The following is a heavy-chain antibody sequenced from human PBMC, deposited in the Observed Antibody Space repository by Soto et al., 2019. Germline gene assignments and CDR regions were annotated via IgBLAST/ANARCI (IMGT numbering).Heavy chain of an antibody. V-gene: IGHV1-2*04. CDR3: ARGDSTDCSNGVCSFFYNHDMDV. CDR2: INPKSGGT. CDR1: GYTFVDHY. Sequence: ASVKVSCKTSGYTFVDHYLYWVRQAPGQGLEWMGWINPKSGGTSTAQKFQGWVTMTTDTSISTASMELTRLTSDDTAIYYCARGDSTDCSNGVCSFFYNHDMDVWGQGTTVTVSS. D-gene: IGHD2-8*01. J-gene: IGHJ6*02.